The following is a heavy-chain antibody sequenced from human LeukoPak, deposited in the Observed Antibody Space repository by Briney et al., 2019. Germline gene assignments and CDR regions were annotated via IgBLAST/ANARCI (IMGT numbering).Heavy chain of an antibody. Sequence: GESLKISCKGSRYIFTTYWIAWVRQTPGKGLEWMGIIYPAYSDTRYSPSFQGQVTISADKSISTASLQWSSLGASDTAIYYCARYHSNSSGYYALDIWGQGTMVTVSS. J-gene: IGHJ3*02. CDR1: RYIFTTYW. CDR3: ARYHSNSSGYYALDI. CDR2: IYPAYSDT. D-gene: IGHD3-22*01. V-gene: IGHV5-51*01.